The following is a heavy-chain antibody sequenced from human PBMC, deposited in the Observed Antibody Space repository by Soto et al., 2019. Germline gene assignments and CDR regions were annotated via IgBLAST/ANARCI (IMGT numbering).Heavy chain of an antibody. D-gene: IGHD3-22*01. CDR3: ARAPASGYYDY. Sequence: GGSLRLSCAASGFTFSSYNMHWVRQAPGRGLENVSAISSNGGSKYYAESVKGRITISKDNSKNTLFLQMGSLRTDDMAVYYCARAPASGYYDYWGQGTLVTVSS. V-gene: IGHV3-64*02. CDR1: GFTFSSYN. CDR2: ISSNGGSK. J-gene: IGHJ4*02.